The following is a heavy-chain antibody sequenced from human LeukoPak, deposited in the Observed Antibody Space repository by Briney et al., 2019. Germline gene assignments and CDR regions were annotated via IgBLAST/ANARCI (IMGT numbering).Heavy chain of an antibody. CDR2: INSDGSST. D-gene: IGHD6-19*01. CDR3: ARNSVGSIAVAGKALDV. CDR1: GFTFSSYW. J-gene: IGHJ6*04. V-gene: IGHV3-74*01. Sequence: GGSLRLSCAASGFTFSSYWMHWVRQAPGKGLVWVSRINSDGSSTSYADSVKGRFTISRDNAKNSLYLQMKSLRAEDTAVYYCARNSVGSIAVAGKALDVWGKGTTVTVSS.